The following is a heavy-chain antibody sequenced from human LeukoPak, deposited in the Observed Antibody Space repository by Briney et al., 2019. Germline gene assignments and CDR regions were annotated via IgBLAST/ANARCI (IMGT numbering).Heavy chain of an antibody. CDR1: GGSLSSGDYY. Sequence: SETLSLTCTVSGGSLSSGDYYWSWIGPPPGQGLEWIGYIYYSGSTYYNPSLTSRVTISVDTSKNQFSLKLSSVTAADTAVYYCASIYCSRTSCYGFDYWGQGTLVTVSS. D-gene: IGHD2-2*01. V-gene: IGHV4-30-4*01. CDR2: IYYSGST. CDR3: ASIYCSRTSCYGFDY. J-gene: IGHJ4*02.